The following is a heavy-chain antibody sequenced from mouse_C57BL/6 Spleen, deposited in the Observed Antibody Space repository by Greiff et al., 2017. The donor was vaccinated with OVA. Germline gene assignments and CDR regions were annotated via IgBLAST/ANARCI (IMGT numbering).Heavy chain of an antibody. J-gene: IGHJ4*01. D-gene: IGHD2-3*01. Sequence: VQLQQSGAELVRPGSSVTLSCKASGYTFTSYWMHWVKQRPIQGLEWIGNIYPSDSATHYNPQFKDQATLTEDKSSSPAYMQLSRLTSEDSAVYYGEIRAYDGYYYDMDYWGQGTSVTVSS. CDR1: GYTFTSYW. V-gene: IGHV1-52*01. CDR2: IYPSDSAT. CDR3: EIRAYDGYYYDMDY.